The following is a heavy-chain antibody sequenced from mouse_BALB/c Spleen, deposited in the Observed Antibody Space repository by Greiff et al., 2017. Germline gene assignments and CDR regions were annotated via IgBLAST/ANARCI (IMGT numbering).Heavy chain of an antibody. J-gene: IGHJ1*01. Sequence: EVKLQQSGAELVKPGASVKLSCTASGFNIKDTYMHWVKQRPEQGLEWIGRIDPANGNTKYDPKFQGKATITADTSSNTAYLQLSSLPSEDTAVYYCARYRDYRYFDVWGAGTTVTVSS. CDR2: IDPANGNT. CDR1: GFNIKDTY. V-gene: IGHV14-3*02. CDR3: ARYRDYRYFDV.